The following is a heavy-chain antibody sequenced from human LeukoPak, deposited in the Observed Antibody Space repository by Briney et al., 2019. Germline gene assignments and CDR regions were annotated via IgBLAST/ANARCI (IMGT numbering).Heavy chain of an antibody. CDR2: IRNDGGDK. CDR1: GFTFTTYD. J-gene: IGHJ4*02. V-gene: IGHV3-30*02. Sequence: TGGSLTLTCAASGFTFTTYDRHWIRQAPGKGLEWVAFIRNDGGDKYYAASVKGRFTISRDDSKNTLYLQMNSLRAEDTAVYYCAKNQFSSWYYFDYWGQGTLVTVSS. D-gene: IGHD2-2*01. CDR3: AKNQFSSWYYFDY.